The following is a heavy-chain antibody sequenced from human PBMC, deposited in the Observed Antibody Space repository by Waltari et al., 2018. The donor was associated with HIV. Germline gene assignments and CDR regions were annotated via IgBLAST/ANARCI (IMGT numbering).Heavy chain of an antibody. V-gene: IGHV2-5*02. D-gene: IGHD2-15*01. J-gene: IGHJ1*01. CDR1: EVSLDTSGVA. CDR2: IYWDSDV. CDR3: ALRTVVHSYRGAEYFNQ. Sequence: QIALKESGPALVKPDQTLTLTCTLSEVSLDTSGVAVGWIRQAPGQALEWLALIYWDSDVRYSPSLRARLTISADSSNSQVVLRVTDVDPRDTGTYFCALRTVVHSYRGAEYFNQWGQGILVTVSS.